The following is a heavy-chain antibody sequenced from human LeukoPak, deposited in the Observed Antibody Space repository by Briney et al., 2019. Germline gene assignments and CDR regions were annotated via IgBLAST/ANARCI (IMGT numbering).Heavy chain of an antibody. CDR3: AKSEVATAYFAY. Sequence: GGSLRLSCAASGFTFSSYAMHWVRQAPGKGLEWVAIISYDGSNKYYADSVKGRFTISRDNPKNTLYLQMNSLRAEDTAVYYCAKSEVATAYFAYWGQGTLVTVSS. CDR1: GFTFSSYA. CDR2: ISYDGSNK. J-gene: IGHJ4*02. V-gene: IGHV3-30-3*02. D-gene: IGHD5-12*01.